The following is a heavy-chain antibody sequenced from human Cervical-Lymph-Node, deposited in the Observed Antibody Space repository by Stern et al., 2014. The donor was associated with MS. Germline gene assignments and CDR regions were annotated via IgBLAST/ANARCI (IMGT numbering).Heavy chain of an antibody. Sequence: EVQLVESGGGLVKPGGSLRLSCAASGFLFRNYNMNWVRQAPGKGLEWVSSIRSDTGDIYYANSVKGRFTISRDNAQNSLFLQMTSLRAEDSAVYYCASGSTDLLDYWGQGTLVTVSS. D-gene: IGHD1-14*01. CDR1: GFLFRNYN. J-gene: IGHJ4*02. CDR3: ASGSTDLLDY. CDR2: IRSDTGDI. V-gene: IGHV3-21*01.